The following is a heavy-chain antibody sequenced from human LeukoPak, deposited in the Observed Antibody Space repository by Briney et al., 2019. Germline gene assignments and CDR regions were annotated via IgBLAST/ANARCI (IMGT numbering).Heavy chain of an antibody. V-gene: IGHV4-59*01. CDR2: IYYSGST. J-gene: IGHJ4*02. CDR3: ARAVVVPAAMPYYFDY. Sequence: SSETLSLTCTVSGGSISSYYWSWIRQPPGKGLEWIGYIYYSGSTNYNPSLKSRVTISVDTSKNQFSLKLSSVTAADTAVYYCARAVVVPAAMPYYFDYWGQGTLVTVSS. CDR1: GGSISSYY. D-gene: IGHD2-2*01.